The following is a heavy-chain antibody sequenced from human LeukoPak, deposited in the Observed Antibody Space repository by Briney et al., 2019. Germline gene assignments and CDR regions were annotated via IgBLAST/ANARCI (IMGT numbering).Heavy chain of an antibody. CDR3: AKFKLPPTIREGFDH. V-gene: IGHV3-23*01. CDR1: GFTFNIFA. CDR2: ISGSSGDK. D-gene: IGHD1-14*01. Sequence: GGSLRLSCAASGFTFNIFALAWVRQAPGQGLEWVSSISGSSGDKLYADSVKGRFTISRDNSKNTLYLQMNSLRVEDTAVYYCAKFKLPPTIREGFDHWGQGTLVTVSS. J-gene: IGHJ5*02.